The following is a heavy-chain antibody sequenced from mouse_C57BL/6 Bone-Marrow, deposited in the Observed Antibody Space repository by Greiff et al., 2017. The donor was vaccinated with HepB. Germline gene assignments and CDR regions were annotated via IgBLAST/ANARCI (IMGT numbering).Heavy chain of an antibody. V-gene: IGHV5-4*03. J-gene: IGHJ4*01. CDR2: ISDGGSYT. CDR3: ARRYYDNYYAMDY. CDR1: GFTFSSYA. Sequence: EVNVVESGGGLVKPGGSLKLSCAASGFTFSSYAMSWVRQTPEKRLEWVATISDGGSYTYYPDNVKGRFTISRDNAKNNLYLQMSHLKSEDTAMYYCARRYYDNYYAMDYWGQGTSVTVSS. D-gene: IGHD2-4*01.